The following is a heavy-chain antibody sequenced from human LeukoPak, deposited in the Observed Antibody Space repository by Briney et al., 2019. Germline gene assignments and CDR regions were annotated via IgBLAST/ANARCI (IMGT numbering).Heavy chain of an antibody. Sequence: SETLSLTCTVSGGSISSSSYYWGWIRQPPGKGLEWIGSIYYSGSTYYNPSLKSRVTISVDTSKNQFSLKLSTVTAADTAVYYCARGWTVTTGRLKRYFDLWGRGTLVTVSS. V-gene: IGHV4-39*07. CDR1: GGSISSSSYY. J-gene: IGHJ2*01. CDR2: IYYSGST. CDR3: ARGWTVTTGRLKRYFDL. D-gene: IGHD4-17*01.